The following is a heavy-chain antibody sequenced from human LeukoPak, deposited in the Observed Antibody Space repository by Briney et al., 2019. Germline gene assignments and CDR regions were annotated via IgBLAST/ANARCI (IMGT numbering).Heavy chain of an antibody. Sequence: GGALRLFWAASGLNFNNAWIGWVGQAAGQGLELDGRMKSKNAGATTDYAAPVKGRFTISRDDSKNTLYLQMNSLKIEDTAVYYCTTVSYCGGDCSEFFQHWGQGTLVTVSS. J-gene: IGHJ1*01. D-gene: IGHD2-21*02. CDR3: TTVSYCGGDCSEFFQH. CDR1: GLNFNNAW. V-gene: IGHV3-15*01. CDR2: MKSKNAGATT.